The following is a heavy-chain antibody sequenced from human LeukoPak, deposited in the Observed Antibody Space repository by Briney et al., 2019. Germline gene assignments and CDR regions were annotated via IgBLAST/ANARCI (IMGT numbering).Heavy chain of an antibody. D-gene: IGHD3-3*01. J-gene: IGHJ4*02. V-gene: IGHV4-39*01. CDR1: GDSISSSPYY. CDR2: IYYGGYT. Sequence: SETLSLTCTVSGDSISSSPYYWGYIRQPPGKGLEWIGSIYYGGYTYYNPSLKSRVTISVDTSKNQFPLKLSSVTAADTAIYYCQSRFLEWLLDYWGQGTLVTVSS. CDR3: QSRFLEWLLDY.